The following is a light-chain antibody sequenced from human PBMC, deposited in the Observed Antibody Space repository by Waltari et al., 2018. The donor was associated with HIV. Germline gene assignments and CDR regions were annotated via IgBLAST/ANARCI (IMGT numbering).Light chain of an antibody. Sequence: SYELTQPPSVSVSPGQTARINCSGDALAKQSAYWYQQKPGKAPVLVIFKDSERPSGMPKRFSGSSSRTTVTLTISGVQAEDEADYYCQSADSSPTSPFGGGTKLTVL. CDR1: ALAKQS. CDR3: QSADSSPTSP. J-gene: IGLJ2*01. CDR2: KDS. V-gene: IGLV3-25*03.